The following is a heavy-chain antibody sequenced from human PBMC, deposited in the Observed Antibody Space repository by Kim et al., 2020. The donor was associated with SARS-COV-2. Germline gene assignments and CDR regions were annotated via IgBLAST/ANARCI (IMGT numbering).Heavy chain of an antibody. Sequence: GGSLRLSCAASGFTFINYPMNWVRQAPGKGLEWVSYISSSSSTIYYADSVKGRFTISRDTATNSLDLQMNSLRAEDTAVYYCARGRSYEPFDYWCQGTL. V-gene: IGHV3-48*01. D-gene: IGHD3-16*01. CDR1: GFTFINYP. J-gene: IGHJ4*02. CDR2: ISSSSSTI. CDR3: ARGRSYEPFDY.